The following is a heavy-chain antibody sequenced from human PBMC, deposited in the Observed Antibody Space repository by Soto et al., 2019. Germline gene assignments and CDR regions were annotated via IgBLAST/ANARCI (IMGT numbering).Heavy chain of an antibody. CDR1: GGTFSSYA. J-gene: IGHJ6*02. CDR2: IIPIFGTA. V-gene: IGHV1-69*13. CDR3: ATPGSPLDYYYGMDV. Sequence: GASVKVSCKASGGTFSSYAISWVRQVPGQGLEWMGGIIPIFGTANYAQKFQGRVTITADESTSTAYMELSSLRSEDTAVYYCATPGSPLDYYYGMDVWGQGTTVTVSS. D-gene: IGHD2-15*01.